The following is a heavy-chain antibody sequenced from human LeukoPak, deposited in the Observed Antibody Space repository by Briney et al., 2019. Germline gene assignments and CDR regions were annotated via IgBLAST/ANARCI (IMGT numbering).Heavy chain of an antibody. D-gene: IGHD6-13*01. CDR3: ARDDSSSWYGAFDI. V-gene: IGHV4-34*01. J-gene: IGHJ3*02. CDR1: GGSFSGYY. Sequence: SETLSLTCAVYGGSFSGYYWSWIRQPPGKGLEWIGEINHSGSTNYNPSLKSRVTISVDTSKNQFSLKLSSVTAADTAVYYCARDDSSSWYGAFDIWGQGTMVTVSS. CDR2: INHSGST.